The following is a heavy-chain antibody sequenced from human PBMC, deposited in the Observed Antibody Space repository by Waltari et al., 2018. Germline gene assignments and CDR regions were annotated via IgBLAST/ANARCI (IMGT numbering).Heavy chain of an antibody. Sequence: QVQLVESGGGVVQPGRSLRLSCAASGFTFSSYAMHWVRQAPGKGLEWVAVISYDGSNKYYADSVKGRFTISRDNSKNTLYLQMNSLRAEDTAVYYCARGDIWGSYRRSFDYWGQGTLVTVSS. CDR2: ISYDGSNK. CDR1: GFTFSSYA. D-gene: IGHD3-16*02. V-gene: IGHV3-30-3*01. CDR3: ARGDIWGSYRRSFDY. J-gene: IGHJ4*02.